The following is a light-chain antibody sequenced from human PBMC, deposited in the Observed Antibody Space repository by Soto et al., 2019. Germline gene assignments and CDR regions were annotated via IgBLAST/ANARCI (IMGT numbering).Light chain of an antibody. J-gene: IGKJ1*01. CDR1: QSVNNN. V-gene: IGKV3-15*01. CDR3: QQYNNWPPST. CDR2: GAS. Sequence: EIVMTQSPATLSVSPGERATLSCRASQSVNNNLAWYQQKPGQAPRLLIYGASTRATGFPARFSGSGSGTEFTLTISSLQSEDFAVYYCQQYNNWPPSTFGQGTKVDNK.